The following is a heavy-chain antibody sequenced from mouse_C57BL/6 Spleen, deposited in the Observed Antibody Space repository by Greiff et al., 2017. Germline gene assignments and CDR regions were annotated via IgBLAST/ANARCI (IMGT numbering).Heavy chain of an antibody. J-gene: IGHJ4*01. Sequence: QVQLQQPGAELVMPGASVKLSCKASGYTFTSYWMHWVKPRPGHGLEWIGESDPSDSYTNHNQKFKGKSTLTVDKSSSPAYMQLSRLTSEDSAVYYCARLGIYYDDAYAMDYWGQGTSVTVSS. CDR3: ARLGIYYDDAYAMDY. V-gene: IGHV1-69*01. D-gene: IGHD2-4*01. CDR1: GYTFTSYW. CDR2: SDPSDSYT.